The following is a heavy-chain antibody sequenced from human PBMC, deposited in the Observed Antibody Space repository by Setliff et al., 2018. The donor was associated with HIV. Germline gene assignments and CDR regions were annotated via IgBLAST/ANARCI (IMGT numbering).Heavy chain of an antibody. D-gene: IGHD6-19*01. Sequence: SETLSLTCTVSGGSINSYYWSWIRQPPGKGLEWIGYIYYSGSTNYNPSLKSRVTISVDTSKNQFSLKLSSVTAADTAVYYCARGPRGIAVAGDAFDIWGQGTMVTVSS. CDR2: IYYSGST. J-gene: IGHJ3*02. CDR3: ARGPRGIAVAGDAFDI. CDR1: GGSINSYY. V-gene: IGHV4-59*01.